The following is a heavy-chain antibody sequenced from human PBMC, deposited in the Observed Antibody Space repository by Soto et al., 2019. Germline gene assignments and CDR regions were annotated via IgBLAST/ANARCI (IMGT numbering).Heavy chain of an antibody. CDR3: ARGGVVVVVVAATGFYDWFDP. J-gene: IGHJ5*02. D-gene: IGHD2-15*01. V-gene: IGHV4-39*01. CDR1: GGSISSSSYY. Sequence: ASETLSLTCTVSGGSISSSSYYWGWIRQPPGKGLEWIGSIYYSGSTYYNPSLKSRVTISVDTSKNQFSLKLSSVTAADTAVYYCARGGVVVVVVAATGFYDWFDPWGQGTLVTVSS. CDR2: IYYSGST.